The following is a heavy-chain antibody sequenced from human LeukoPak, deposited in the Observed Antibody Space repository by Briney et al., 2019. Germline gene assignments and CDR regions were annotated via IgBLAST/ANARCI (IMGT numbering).Heavy chain of an antibody. CDR3: ARNSIPSLY. CDR1: GFTFSSYA. V-gene: IGHV3-64*01. J-gene: IGHJ4*02. CDR2: ISSNGGST. D-gene: IGHD2-21*01. Sequence: GGSLRLSCAASGFTFSSYAMHWVRQAPGKGLEYVSAISSNGGSTYYANSVKGRFTISRDNAKNSLYLQMNSLRAEDTAVYYCARNSIPSLYWGQGTLVTVSS.